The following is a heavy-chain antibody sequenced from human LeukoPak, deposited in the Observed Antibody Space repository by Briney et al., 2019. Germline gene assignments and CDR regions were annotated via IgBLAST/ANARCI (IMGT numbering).Heavy chain of an antibody. CDR2: MNPNSGNT. CDR3: ARISGALPAAIL. J-gene: IGHJ4*02. Sequence: ASVKVSCKASGYTFTSYDINWVRQATGQGLEWMGWMNPNSGNTGYAQKFQGRVTMTRNTSISTAYMELSSLRSEDTAVYYCARISGALPAAILWGQGTLVTVSS. D-gene: IGHD2-2*02. CDR1: GYTFTSYD. V-gene: IGHV1-8*01.